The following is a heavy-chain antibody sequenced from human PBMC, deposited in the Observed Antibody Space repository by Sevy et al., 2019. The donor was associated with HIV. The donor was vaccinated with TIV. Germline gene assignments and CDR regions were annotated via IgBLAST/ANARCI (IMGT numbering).Heavy chain of an antibody. J-gene: IGHJ6*02. CDR3: AKGKYWKRIAAAGTRDYYDGMDV. CDR2: ISYDGSNK. Sequence: GGSLRLSCAASGFTFSSYGMHWVRQAPGKGLEWVAVISYDGSNKYYADSVKGRFTISRDNSKNTLYLQMNGLRAEDTAVYYCAKGKYWKRIAAAGTRDYYDGMDVWGQGTTVTVSS. CDR1: GFTFSSYG. V-gene: IGHV3-30*18. D-gene: IGHD6-13*01.